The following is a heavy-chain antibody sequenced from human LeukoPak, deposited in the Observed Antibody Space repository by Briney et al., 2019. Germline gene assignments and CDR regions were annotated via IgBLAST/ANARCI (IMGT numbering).Heavy chain of an antibody. CDR1: GYTLTKFS. CDR3: ARDRRIVGAALDY. CDR2: FDPEDGET. J-gene: IGHJ4*02. D-gene: IGHD1-26*01. Sequence: ASVKVSCKVSGYTLTKFSMHWGRQAPGKGLEWMGGFDPEDGETIYAQKFQGRVTMTEDTSTDTAYMELSSLRSEDTAVYYCARDRRIVGAALDYWGQGTLVTVSS. V-gene: IGHV1-24*01.